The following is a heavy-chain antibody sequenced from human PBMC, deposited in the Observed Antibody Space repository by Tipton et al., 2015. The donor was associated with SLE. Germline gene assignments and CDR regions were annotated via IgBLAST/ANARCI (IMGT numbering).Heavy chain of an antibody. CDR1: GDSINTRNYY. Sequence: TLSLTCTVSGDSINTRNYYWSWFRQPPGKGLEWIGSIYYSGITYYSPSLRSRVTISVDTTKNSLYPQMNSLRAEDTAVYYCARDPFYGAIENWGQGTLVTVSS. V-gene: IGHV4-39*02. CDR2: IYYSGIT. CDR3: ARDPFYGAIEN. J-gene: IGHJ4*02. D-gene: IGHD4-17*01.